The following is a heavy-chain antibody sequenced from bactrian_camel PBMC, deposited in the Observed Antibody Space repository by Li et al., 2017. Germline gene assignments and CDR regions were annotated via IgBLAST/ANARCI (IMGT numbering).Heavy chain of an antibody. CDR1: GFTFSSAP. D-gene: IGHD3*01. V-gene: IGHV3S31*01. CDR2: ISSDGGRT. CDR3: YDDHGMG. Sequence: VQLVESGGGLVQPGGSLRLACAASGFTFSSAPMTWVRQAPGKGPEWVSGISSDGGRTYYADSVKGRFTISRDNSKNTVYLQTSSLKSEDTAVYYCYDDHGMGWGQGTQVTVS. J-gene: IGHJ4*01.